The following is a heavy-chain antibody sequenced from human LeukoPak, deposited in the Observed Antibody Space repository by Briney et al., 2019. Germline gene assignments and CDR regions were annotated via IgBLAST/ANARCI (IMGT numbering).Heavy chain of an antibody. V-gene: IGHV7-4-1*02. D-gene: IGHD3-22*01. J-gene: IGHJ6*03. CDR2: INTNTGNP. Sequence: ASVKVSCKASGYTFTNYAMNWVRQAPGQGLEWMGWINTNTGNPTYAQGFTGRFVFSLDTSVSTASLQISSLKAEDTAVYYCARGVRFYYDSGGFYEYNYYYYMDVWGKGTTVTVSS. CDR1: GYTFTNYA. CDR3: ARGVRFYYDSGGFYEYNYYYYMDV.